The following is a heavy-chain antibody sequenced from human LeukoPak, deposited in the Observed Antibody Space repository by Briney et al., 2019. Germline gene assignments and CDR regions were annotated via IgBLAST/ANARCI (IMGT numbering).Heavy chain of an antibody. D-gene: IGHD3-22*01. V-gene: IGHV1-46*01. Sequence: ASVKVSCKASGYSFTSNYIHWVRQAPGQGLEWMGMIYPRDGSTSYAQKFQGRVTVTRDTSTSTVHMELSSLRSEDTAVYYCARVLDSSGYSSDYYYYYGMDVWGQGTTVTVSS. CDR3: ARVLDSSGYSSDYYYYYGMDV. J-gene: IGHJ6*02. CDR1: GYSFTSNY. CDR2: IYPRDGST.